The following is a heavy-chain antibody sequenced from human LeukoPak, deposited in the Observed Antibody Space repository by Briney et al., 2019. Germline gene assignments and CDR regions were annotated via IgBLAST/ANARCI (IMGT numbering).Heavy chain of an antibody. V-gene: IGHV1-69*05. CDR3: ARSSYSSCLYYYYMDV. CDR1: GGTFSSYA. Sequence: GASVKVSRKASGGTFSSYAISWVRQAPGQGLEWMGGIIPIFGTANYAQKFQGRVTITTDESTSTAYMELSSLRSEDTAVYYCARSSYSSCLYYYYMDVWGKGTTVTVSS. D-gene: IGHD6-13*01. J-gene: IGHJ6*03. CDR2: IIPIFGTA.